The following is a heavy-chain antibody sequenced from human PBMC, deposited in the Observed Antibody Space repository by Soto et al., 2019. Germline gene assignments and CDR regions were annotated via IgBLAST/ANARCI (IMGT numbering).Heavy chain of an antibody. V-gene: IGHV1-69*12. Sequence: QVQLVQSGAEVKKPGSSVKVSCKASGGTFSSYAISWVRQAPGQGLEWMGGIISIFGTADYAQRFQGRVTITADESTSTAYMELSSLRSEDTAVYYCAAAREVRYYYYGMDVWGQGTTVTVSS. CDR1: GGTFSSYA. CDR2: IISIFGTA. CDR3: AAAREVRYYYYGMDV. J-gene: IGHJ6*02. D-gene: IGHD1-26*01.